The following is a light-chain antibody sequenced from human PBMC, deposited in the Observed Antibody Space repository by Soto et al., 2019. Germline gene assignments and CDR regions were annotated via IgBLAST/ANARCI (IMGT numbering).Light chain of an antibody. CDR3: QQYYNTPQN. CDR1: QSVLYSSNNKNY. J-gene: IGKJ1*01. CDR2: WAS. Sequence: DIVMTQSPDSLAVSLGERATINCKSSQSVLYSSNNKNYLAWYQQKPGQPPKLLIYWASTRESGVPDRFSGSGSGTEFTLTISSLQAEDGAVYYCQQYYNTPQNFGQGTKVEIK. V-gene: IGKV4-1*01.